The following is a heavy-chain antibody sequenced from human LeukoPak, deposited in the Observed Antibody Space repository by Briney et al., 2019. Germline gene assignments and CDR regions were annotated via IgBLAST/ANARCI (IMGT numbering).Heavy chain of an antibody. Sequence: ASVKVSCVASGYTLTTYEISWVRQATGQGLEWMGWLYPISGKPRSAQKLQGRVTMTRNTSISTAYMEPSSLRSEDTVVYYCARDIRSGWYGFDYWGQGTLVSVSS. CDR3: ARDIRSGWYGFDY. CDR2: LYPISGKP. CDR1: GYTLTTYE. V-gene: IGHV1-8*01. D-gene: IGHD6-19*01. J-gene: IGHJ4*02.